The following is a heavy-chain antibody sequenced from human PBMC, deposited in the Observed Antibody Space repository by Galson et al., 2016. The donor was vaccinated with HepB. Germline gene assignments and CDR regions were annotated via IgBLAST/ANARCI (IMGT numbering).Heavy chain of an antibody. CDR1: GFTLSSYG. D-gene: IGHD2-15*01. Sequence: SLRLSCAASGFTLSSYGMHWVRQAPGKGLEWVVVISYDGSNKYYVDSVKGRFTISRDNSKNTLYLQMNSLRPEDTAVYYCAKVSRGSPDLWGRGTLVTVSS. CDR3: AKVSRGSPDL. J-gene: IGHJ2*01. V-gene: IGHV3-30*18. CDR2: ISYDGSNK.